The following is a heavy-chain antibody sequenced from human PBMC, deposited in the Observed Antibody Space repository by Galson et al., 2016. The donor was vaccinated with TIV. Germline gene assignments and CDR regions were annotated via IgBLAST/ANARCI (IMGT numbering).Heavy chain of an antibody. CDR1: GYTFTTHP. J-gene: IGHJ6*02. Sequence: SVKVSCKASGYTFTTHPIHWVRQAPGQRPEWMGWISAGNGDTKYSQRFQDRVTFTRDTSASTAYMELSSLTYEDTAVYYCTRDRGSMTMIPVIDYNFGMDVWGQGTTVAVSS. CDR2: ISAGNGDT. CDR3: TRDRGSMTMIPVIDYNFGMDV. V-gene: IGHV1-3*01. D-gene: IGHD3-22*01.